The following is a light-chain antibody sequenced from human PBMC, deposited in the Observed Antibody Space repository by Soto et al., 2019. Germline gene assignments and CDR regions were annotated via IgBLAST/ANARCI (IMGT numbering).Light chain of an antibody. Sequence: QSVLTQPASVSGSPGQSITISCTGTSSNVGSYKLVSWYQQHPGKAPKLMIFEVNKRPSGVSSRFSGSKSGNTASLTISGPKVEDEADYYCCSSGGSPTYVFGTGTKVTVL. V-gene: IGLV2-23*02. J-gene: IGLJ1*01. CDR2: EVN. CDR1: SSNVGSYKL. CDR3: CSSGGSPTYV.